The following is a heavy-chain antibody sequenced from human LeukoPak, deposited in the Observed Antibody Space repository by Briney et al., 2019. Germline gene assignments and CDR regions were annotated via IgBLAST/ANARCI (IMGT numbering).Heavy chain of an antibody. CDR3: ARSLPAYYYDSSGSGAFDI. V-gene: IGHV4-39*01. CDR2: IHYSGST. Sequence: SETLSLTCTVSGGSISSSSFYCGWIRQPPGKGLEWIGSIHYSGSTYYNPSLKSRVTISVDTSKNQFSLKLSSVTAAGTAVYYCARSLPAYYYDSSGSGAFDIWGQGTMVTVSS. D-gene: IGHD3-22*01. J-gene: IGHJ3*02. CDR1: GGSISSSSFY.